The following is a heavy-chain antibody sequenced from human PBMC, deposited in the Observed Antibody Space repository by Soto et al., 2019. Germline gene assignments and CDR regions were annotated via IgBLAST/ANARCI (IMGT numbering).Heavy chain of an antibody. CDR3: ARESNHYQDFFQN. CDR2: ISNAGSGNT. J-gene: IGHJ4*02. V-gene: IGHV1-3*01. CDR1: GYPFPSFE. D-gene: IGHD2-2*01. Sequence: ASVKVSCKTSGYPFPSFEVHWIRQAPGQRPEWMGGISNAGSGNTKYPQKFQDRLTITGDKRATTVYMALSSLTSEATATYYCARESNHYQDFFQNWGQGTQVTVSS.